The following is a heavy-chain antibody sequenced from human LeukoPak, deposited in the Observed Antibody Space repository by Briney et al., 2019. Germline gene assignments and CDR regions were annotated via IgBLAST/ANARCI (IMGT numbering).Heavy chain of an antibody. D-gene: IGHD3-22*01. J-gene: IGHJ4*02. CDR1: GFTFKDYG. Sequence: RTGGSLRLSCAATGFTFKDYGMHWVRQPPGKGLEWVSSINWNGGGTDYADSVRGRFTISRDNTKNSLYLQMNSLRPEDAALYFCAKSFDSRGWFGPTGWGQGTLVTVSS. CDR2: INWNGGGT. V-gene: IGHV3-20*04. CDR3: AKSFDSRGWFGPTG.